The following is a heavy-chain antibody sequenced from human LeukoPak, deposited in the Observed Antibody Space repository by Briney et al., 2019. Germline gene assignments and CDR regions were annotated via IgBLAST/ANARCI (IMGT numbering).Heavy chain of an antibody. CDR1: GFTFSSSA. D-gene: IGHD3-3*01. CDR3: AKGGRFLEWLFGY. Sequence: PGGSLRLSCAASGFTFSSSAMHWVRQAPDKGLEWVAVISYDGSNKYYADSVRGRFTISRDNSKNTLYLQMNSLRAEDTAVYYCAKGGRFLEWLFGYWGQGTLVTVSS. CDR2: ISYDGSNK. V-gene: IGHV3-30-3*01. J-gene: IGHJ4*02.